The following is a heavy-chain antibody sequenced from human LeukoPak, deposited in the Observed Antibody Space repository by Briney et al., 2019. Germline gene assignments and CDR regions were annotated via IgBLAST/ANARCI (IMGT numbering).Heavy chain of an antibody. V-gene: IGHV4-31*03. CDR1: GGSISSGVSY. J-gene: IGHJ3*01. Sequence: SQTLSLTCTVSGGSISSGVSYWSWIRQHPGKGLEWIAYIYYSGSSSYNPSLKSRVTISVDTSKNQFSLKLSSVTAADTAVYYCARDYRFDSGYDLLDAFDVWGQGTMVTVSS. CDR3: ARDYRFDSGYDLLDAFDV. D-gene: IGHD5-12*01. CDR2: IYYSGSS.